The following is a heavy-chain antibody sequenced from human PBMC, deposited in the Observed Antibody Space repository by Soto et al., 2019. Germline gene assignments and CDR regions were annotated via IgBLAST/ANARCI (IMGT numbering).Heavy chain of an antibody. CDR1: GATFSNYA. Sequence: QVQLVQSGAEVKKPGSSVKVSCKASGATFSNYAVTWVRQAPGQGLEWVGGIIPVFATATYAQTFQGIDTITADESTNTAYMELSSLRSEDTAVYYCARREYRGPPSDYWGQGTLVTVSS. CDR3: ARREYRGPPSDY. CDR2: IIPVFATA. V-gene: IGHV1-69*01. D-gene: IGHD2-2*02. J-gene: IGHJ4*02.